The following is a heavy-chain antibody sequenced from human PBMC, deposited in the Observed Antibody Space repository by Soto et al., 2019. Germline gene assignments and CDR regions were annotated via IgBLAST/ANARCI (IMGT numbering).Heavy chain of an antibody. CDR1: GDSVSSNSAA. V-gene: IGHV6-1*01. Sequence: SQTLSLTCVISGDSVSSNSAAWNWIRQSPSRGLEWLGRTYYRSRWYNDYAVSVRSRITVNADTSKNQFSLHLNSVTPVDTAVYYCAGTGSLQWYFMDVWDKGTRETSSS. J-gene: IGHJ6*03. CDR3: AGTGSLQWYFMDV. CDR2: TYYRSRWYN. D-gene: IGHD1-7*01.